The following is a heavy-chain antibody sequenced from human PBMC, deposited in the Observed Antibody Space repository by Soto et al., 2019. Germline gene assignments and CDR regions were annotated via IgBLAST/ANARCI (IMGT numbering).Heavy chain of an antibody. D-gene: IGHD3-16*02. J-gene: IGHJ4*02. V-gene: IGHV3-23*01. CDR1: GFTFSSYA. CDR3: AKDYIWGSYRYGFDY. CDR2: ISGSGGST. Sequence: EVQLLESGGGLVQPGGSLRLSCAASGFTFSSYAMSWVRQAPGKGLEWVSAISGSGGSTYYADSVKGRFTISRDNSNNTLYLQMNSLRAEDTAVYYCAKDYIWGSYRYGFDYWGQGTLVTVSS.